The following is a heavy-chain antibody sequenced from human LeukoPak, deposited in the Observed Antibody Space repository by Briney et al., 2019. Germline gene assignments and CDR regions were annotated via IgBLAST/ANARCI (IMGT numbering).Heavy chain of an antibody. CDR2: IYHSGST. D-gene: IGHD5-12*01. V-gene: IGHV4-38-2*01. Sequence: SEALSLTCAVSGYSISSGYYWGWIRQPPGKGLEWIGSIYHSGSTYYNPSLKSRVTISVHTSKTQFTLKLSSVPAAHRTVYYCAILAYVVAQYYFDSWGQGTLVTVSS. CDR3: AILAYVVAQYYFDS. J-gene: IGHJ4*02. CDR1: GYSISSGYY.